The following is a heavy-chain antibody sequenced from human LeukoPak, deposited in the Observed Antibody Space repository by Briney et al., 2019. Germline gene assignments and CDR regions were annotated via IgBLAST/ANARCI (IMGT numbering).Heavy chain of an antibody. Sequence: ASVKVSCKASGYTFTGYYMHWVRQAPGQGLEWMGWINPNSGGTNYAQKFQGRVTMTRDTSISTAYMELSRLRSDDTAVYYCATHDYYGSGSYWYFDLWGRGTLVTVSS. CDR1: GYTFTGYY. D-gene: IGHD3-10*01. CDR2: INPNSGGT. J-gene: IGHJ2*01. V-gene: IGHV1-2*02. CDR3: ATHDYYGSGSYWYFDL.